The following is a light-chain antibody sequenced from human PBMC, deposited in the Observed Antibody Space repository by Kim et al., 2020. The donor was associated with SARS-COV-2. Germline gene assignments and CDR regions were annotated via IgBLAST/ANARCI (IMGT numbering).Light chain of an antibody. Sequence: ASIGDRVTLTCRAVQDIDNFLNWYQQQPGQAPKLLVYGASSLAPGVPSRFSGSASGTDFTLNISSLQTEDFATYFCLQTHNLPLTFGEGTKVDIK. CDR1: QDIDNF. CDR3: LQTHNLPLT. J-gene: IGKJ4*01. CDR2: GAS. V-gene: IGKV1-39*01.